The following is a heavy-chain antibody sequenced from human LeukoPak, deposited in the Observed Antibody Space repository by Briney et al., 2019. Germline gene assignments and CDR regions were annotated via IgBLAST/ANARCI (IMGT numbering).Heavy chain of an antibody. CDR3: ARRYGGFDL. CDR1: GFIFSDHY. Sequence: PGGSLGLSCAASGFIFSDHYFDWVRQAPGKGLEWLGRIRNKVNRHTTEYAASVKGRFTISADDSNNSLHLLMNSLKSEDTAVYYCARRYGGFDLWGLGTLVTVSS. D-gene: IGHD3-16*01. CDR2: IRNKVNRHTT. V-gene: IGHV3-72*01. J-gene: IGHJ5*02.